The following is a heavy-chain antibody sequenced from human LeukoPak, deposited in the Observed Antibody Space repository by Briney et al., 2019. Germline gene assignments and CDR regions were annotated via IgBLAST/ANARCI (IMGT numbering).Heavy chain of an antibody. J-gene: IGHJ6*02. CDR2: IIPIFGTA. Sequence: SSVKVSCKASGGTFSSYAISWVRQAPGQGLEWMGGIIPIFGTANYARKFQGRVTITADESTSTAYMELSSLRSEDTAVYYCARSDDILTGYYMGYYYYGMDVWGQGTTVTVSS. V-gene: IGHV1-69*01. D-gene: IGHD3-9*01. CDR3: ARSDDILTGYYMGYYYYGMDV. CDR1: GGTFSSYA.